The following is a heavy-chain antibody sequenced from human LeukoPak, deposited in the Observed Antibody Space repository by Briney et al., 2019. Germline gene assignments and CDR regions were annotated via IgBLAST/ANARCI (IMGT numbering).Heavy chain of an antibody. CDR2: LYYSGST. Sequence: PSETLSLTCTVSGGSISSYSWSWIRQPPGKGLEWIGYLYYSGSTNYNPSLKSRVTMSIDTSKSQFSLKLTSMTAADTGLYYCARHHSSAYPFDYWGQGTLVTVSS. CDR3: ARHHSSAYPFDY. V-gene: IGHV4-59*08. D-gene: IGHD3-22*01. CDR1: GGSISSYS. J-gene: IGHJ4*02.